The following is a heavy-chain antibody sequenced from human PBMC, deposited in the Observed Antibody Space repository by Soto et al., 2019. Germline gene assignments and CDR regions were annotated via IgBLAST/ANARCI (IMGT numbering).Heavy chain of an antibody. V-gene: IGHV5-51*01. CDR1: GYSFTSYW. Sequence: GESLKISCKGSGYSFTSYWIGWVRQMPGKGLEWMGIIYPGDSDTRYSPSFQGQVTISADKSISTAYLQWSSLKASDTAMYYCARRYCSGGSCYENWFDPWGQGTLVTVSS. CDR2: IYPGDSDT. D-gene: IGHD2-15*01. J-gene: IGHJ5*02. CDR3: ARRYCSGGSCYENWFDP.